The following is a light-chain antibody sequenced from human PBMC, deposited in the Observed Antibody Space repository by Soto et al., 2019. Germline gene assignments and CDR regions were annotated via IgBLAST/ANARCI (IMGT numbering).Light chain of an antibody. CDR1: QSISSY. CDR2: AAS. Sequence: DIQMTQSPSSLSASVGDRVTITCRASQSISSYLNWYQQKPGKAPKLLIYAASSLQSGVPSRFSGSRSGTAFTLTISSLQHKDFATYYGQQSYSTPPWTFGQGTNVEIK. V-gene: IGKV1-39*01. CDR3: QQSYSTPPWT. J-gene: IGKJ1*01.